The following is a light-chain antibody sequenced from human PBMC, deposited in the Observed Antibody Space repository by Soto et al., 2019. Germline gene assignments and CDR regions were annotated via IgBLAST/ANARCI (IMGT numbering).Light chain of an antibody. Sequence: QSALTQPASVSGSPGQSITISCTGTSSDVGGYNYVSWYQQHPVKAPKLMIYDVSNRTSGVSNRFSGSKSGNTASLTISGLQAEDEADYYCSSYTSSSTLLVFGGGTKLTVL. J-gene: IGLJ2*01. CDR2: DVS. CDR3: SSYTSSSTLLV. V-gene: IGLV2-14*01. CDR1: SSDVGGYNY.